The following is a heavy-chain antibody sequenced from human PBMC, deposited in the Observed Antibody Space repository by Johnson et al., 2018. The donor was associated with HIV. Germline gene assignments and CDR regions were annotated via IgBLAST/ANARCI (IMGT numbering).Heavy chain of an antibody. Sequence: DDYGMSWVRQAPGKGLEWVSGINWNGGSIGYADSMKGRSTISRDNAKKSLYLQMNSLRAEDTALYYCARARTYYNFCSSTSCYPPRGAFDIWGQGTMVTGSS. D-gene: IGHD2-2*01. CDR1: DDYG. J-gene: IGHJ3*02. V-gene: IGHV3-20*03. CDR3: ARARTYYNFCSSTSCYPPRGAFDI. CDR2: INWNGGSI.